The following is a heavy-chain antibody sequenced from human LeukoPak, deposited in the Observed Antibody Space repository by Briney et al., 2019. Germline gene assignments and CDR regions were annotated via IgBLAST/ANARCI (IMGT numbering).Heavy chain of an antibody. CDR3: ARDGAARRGWFDP. D-gene: IGHD6-6*01. CDR2: IYHSGST. CDR1: GGSISSGGYY. Sequence: SETLSLTCTVSGGSISSGGYYWSWIRQPPGKGLEWIGYIYHSGSTYYNPSLKSRVTISVDRSKNQFSLKLSSVTTADTAVYYCARDGAARRGWFDPWGQGTLVTVSS. J-gene: IGHJ5*02. V-gene: IGHV4-30-2*01.